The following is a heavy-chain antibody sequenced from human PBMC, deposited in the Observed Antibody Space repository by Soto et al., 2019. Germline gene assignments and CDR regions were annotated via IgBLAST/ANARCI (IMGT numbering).Heavy chain of an antibody. J-gene: IGHJ5*02. V-gene: IGHV3-23*01. CDR3: AKGPRAAAGTYVSWFDP. CDR1: GFTFSSYA. Sequence: PGGSLRLSCAASGFTFSSYAMSWVRRAPGKGLEWVSAISGSGGSTYYADSVKGRFTISRDNSKNTLYLQMNSLRAEDTAVYYCAKGPRAAAGTYVSWFDPWGQGTLVTVSS. CDR2: ISGSGGST. D-gene: IGHD6-13*01.